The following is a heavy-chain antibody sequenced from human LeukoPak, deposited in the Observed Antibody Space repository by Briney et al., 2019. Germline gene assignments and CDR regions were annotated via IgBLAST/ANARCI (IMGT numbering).Heavy chain of an antibody. D-gene: IGHD2-15*01. Sequence: GGSLRLSCAASGFTFSSYSMNWVRQAPGKGLEWVSSISSSSSYIYYADSVKGRFTISRDNAKNSLYLQMNSLRAEDTAMYYCARDFAEGCSADNCYSLDYWGQGTLVTVSS. V-gene: IGHV3-21*01. CDR2: ISSSSSYI. CDR3: ARDFAEGCSADNCYSLDY. J-gene: IGHJ4*02. CDR1: GFTFSSYS.